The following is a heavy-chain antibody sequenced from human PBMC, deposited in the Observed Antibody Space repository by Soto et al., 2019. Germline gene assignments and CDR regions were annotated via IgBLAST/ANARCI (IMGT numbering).Heavy chain of an antibody. D-gene: IGHD3-10*01. CDR3: ARGGFYGSASYYKPQLNSYMDV. CDR1: GFSFSTYW. V-gene: IGHV3-74*01. J-gene: IGHJ6*03. Sequence: PGRSLRLSCAAAGFSFSTYWMRWVRQAPGKGLVWVSHINSDGSSTNYAASVKGRFTISRDNAKNMLYLQMNSLRAEDTAVYYCARGGFYGSASYYKPQLNSYMDVWGKGTTVPVSS. CDR2: INSDGSST.